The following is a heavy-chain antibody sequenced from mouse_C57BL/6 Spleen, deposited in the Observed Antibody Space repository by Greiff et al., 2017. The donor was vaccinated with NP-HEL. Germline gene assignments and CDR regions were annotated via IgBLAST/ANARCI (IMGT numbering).Heavy chain of an antibody. CDR1: GYTFTDHT. J-gene: IGHJ3*01. Sequence: VKVVESDAELVKPGASVKISCKVSGYTFTDHTIHWMKQRPEQGLEWIGYIYPRDGSTKYNEKFKGKATLTADKSSSTAYMQLNSLTSEDSAVYFCARSGAAQVPWFAYWGQGTLVTVSA. D-gene: IGHD3-2*02. CDR2: IYPRDGST. V-gene: IGHV1-78*01. CDR3: ARSGAAQVPWFAY.